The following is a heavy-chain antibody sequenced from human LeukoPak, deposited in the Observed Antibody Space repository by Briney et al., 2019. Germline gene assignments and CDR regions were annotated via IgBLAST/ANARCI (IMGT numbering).Heavy chain of an antibody. V-gene: IGHV4-39*01. Sequence: PSATLSLTCTVSGGSINSADFYWGWIRQSPGKCLEWIGAIYYSGVTFYNPSLKSRVTISVDTSKNQFSLKLTSVTAADTSIYYCVGRKSTTPNWFDPWGQGILVTISS. CDR2: IYYSGVT. J-gene: IGHJ5*02. D-gene: IGHD1-1*01. CDR3: VGRKSTTPNWFDP. CDR1: GGSINSADFY.